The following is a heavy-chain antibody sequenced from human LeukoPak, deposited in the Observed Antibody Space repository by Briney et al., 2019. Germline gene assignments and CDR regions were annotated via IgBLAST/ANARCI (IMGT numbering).Heavy chain of an antibody. CDR3: ARGTAGGATYYYYGMDV. CDR1: GYTFTSYA. V-gene: IGHV1-69*01. D-gene: IGHD6-25*01. Sequence: EASVKVSCKASGYTFTSYAISWVRQAPGQGLEWMGGIIPIFGTANYAQKFQGRDTITADESTSTAYMELSSLRSEDTAVYYCARGTAGGATYYYYGMDVWGQGTTVTVSS. CDR2: IIPIFGTA. J-gene: IGHJ6*02.